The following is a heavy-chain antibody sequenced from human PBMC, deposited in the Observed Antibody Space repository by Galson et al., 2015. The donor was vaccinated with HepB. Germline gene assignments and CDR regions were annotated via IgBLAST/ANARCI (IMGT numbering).Heavy chain of an antibody. CDR1: GFTFSSYG. Sequence: SLRLSCAASGFTFSSYGMHWVRQAPGKGLEWVAVISYDGSNKYYADSVKGRFTISRDNSKNTLYLQMNSLRAEDTAVYYCAEDRSDWAFDYWGQGTLVTVSS. CDR3: AEDRSDWAFDY. V-gene: IGHV3-30*18. CDR2: ISYDGSNK. J-gene: IGHJ4*02. D-gene: IGHD3-9*01.